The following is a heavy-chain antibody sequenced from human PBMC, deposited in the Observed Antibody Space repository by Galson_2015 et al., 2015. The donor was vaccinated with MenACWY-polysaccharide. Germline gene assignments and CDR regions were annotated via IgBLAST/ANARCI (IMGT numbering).Heavy chain of an antibody. CDR3: ARDEGLDGRLEGRPLWYYYGMDV. J-gene: IGHJ6*02. CDR1: GFTFSSYG. V-gene: IGHV3-33*01. Sequence: SLRLSCAASGFTFSSYGMHWVRQAPGKGLEWVAVIWYDGSNKYYADSVKGRFTISRDNSKNTLYLQMNSLRAEDTAVYYCARDEGLDGRLEGRPLWYYYGMDVWGQGTTVTVSS. CDR2: IWYDGSNK. D-gene: IGHD3-16*01.